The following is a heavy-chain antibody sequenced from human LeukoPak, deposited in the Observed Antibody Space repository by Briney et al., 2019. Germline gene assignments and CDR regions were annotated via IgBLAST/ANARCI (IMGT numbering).Heavy chain of an antibody. CDR1: GGSFSGYY. Sequence: SETLSLTCAVYGGSFSGYYWSWIRQPPGKGLEWIGEINHSGSTNYNPSLKSRVTISVDTSKNQFSLKLSSVTAADTAVYYCARRRRIMITFGSRRAGYMDVWGKGTTVTISS. CDR3: ARRRRIMITFGSRRAGYMDV. D-gene: IGHD3-16*01. J-gene: IGHJ6*03. V-gene: IGHV4-34*01. CDR2: INHSGST.